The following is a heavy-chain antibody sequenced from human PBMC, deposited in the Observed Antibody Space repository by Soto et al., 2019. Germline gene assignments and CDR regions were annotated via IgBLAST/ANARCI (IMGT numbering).Heavy chain of an antibody. V-gene: IGHV1-69*13. CDR3: AKSAPMDAGEKYYYDF. D-gene: IGHD4-17*01. Sequence: SVKVCFKACGGPFSTFGISWVRQAPGQGLEWMGGIIPFFGTARYSQKFEDRITITADESTNTVYMDLRSLTSEDTAIYYCAKSAPMDAGEKYYYDFWGQGALVTVSS. CDR1: GGPFSTFG. CDR2: IIPFFGTA. J-gene: IGHJ4*02.